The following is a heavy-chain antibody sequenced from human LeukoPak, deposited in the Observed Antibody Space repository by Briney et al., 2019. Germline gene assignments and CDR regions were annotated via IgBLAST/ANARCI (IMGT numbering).Heavy chain of an antibody. CDR1: GFTFSSYA. CDR2: IVGRDART. D-gene: IGHD6-19*01. Sequence: GGSLRLSCAASGFTFSSYAMIWVRLAPGNGLEWVSSIVGRDARTYYANSVEGRFMISRDNSKSMFYLHMNSLRAEDTAVYYCAKRNSVPGAGGAYDFWGQGTMVTVSS. J-gene: IGHJ3*01. CDR3: AKRNSVPGAGGAYDF. V-gene: IGHV3-23*01.